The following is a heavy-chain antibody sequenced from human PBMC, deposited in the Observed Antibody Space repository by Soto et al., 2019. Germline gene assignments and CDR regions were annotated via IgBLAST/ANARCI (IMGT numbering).Heavy chain of an antibody. D-gene: IGHD3-10*01. J-gene: IGHJ4*02. CDR3: GKASSHYGSGGYYTNGY. Sequence: DSVKGRFTLSRDDSKNTLYLQMNSLRAEDTAVYYCGKASSHYGSGGYYTNGYWGQGTLVTVSS. V-gene: IGHV3-30*02.